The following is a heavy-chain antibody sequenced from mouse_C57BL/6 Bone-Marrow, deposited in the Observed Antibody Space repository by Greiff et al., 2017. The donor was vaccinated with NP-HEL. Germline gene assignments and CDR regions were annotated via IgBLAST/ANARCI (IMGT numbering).Heavy chain of an antibody. CDR1: GYTFTSYW. D-gene: IGHD2-10*01. CDR2: IHPSDSDT. CDR3: ARERPYYGNYDFDY. J-gene: IGHJ2*01. V-gene: IGHV1-74*01. Sequence: QVQLKQPGAELVKPGASVKVSCKASGYTFTSYWMHWVKQRPGQGLEWIGRIHPSDSDTNYNQKFKGKATLTVDKSSSTAYLQLSSLTSEDTAIYYCARERPYYGNYDFDYWGQGTTLTVSS.